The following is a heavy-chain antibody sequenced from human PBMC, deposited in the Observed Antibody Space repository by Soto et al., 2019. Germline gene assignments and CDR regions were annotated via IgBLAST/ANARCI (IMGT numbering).Heavy chain of an antibody. Sequence: ASVKVSCKASGGTFSSYTISWVRQAPGQGLEWMGRIIPILGIANYAQKFQGRVTITRDTSASTAYMELSSLRSEDTAVYYCARDPSYYGMDVWGQGTTVTVSS. CDR3: ARDPSYYGMDV. CDR1: GGTFSSYT. J-gene: IGHJ6*02. V-gene: IGHV1-69*04. CDR2: IIPILGIA.